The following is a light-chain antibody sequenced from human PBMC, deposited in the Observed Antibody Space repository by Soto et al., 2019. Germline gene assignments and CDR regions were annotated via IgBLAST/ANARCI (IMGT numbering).Light chain of an antibody. CDR3: SYGGNNKAL. Sequence: QSVLTQAPSASGSPGQSVTISCTGASSDVGLYNYVSWFQQHPGKAPKLVIYEVSKRPSGVPDRFSGSKSGNTASLTVSGLQAEDEADYYCSYGGNNKALFGGGTKLTVL. J-gene: IGLJ2*01. CDR1: SSDVGLYNY. CDR2: EVS. V-gene: IGLV2-8*01.